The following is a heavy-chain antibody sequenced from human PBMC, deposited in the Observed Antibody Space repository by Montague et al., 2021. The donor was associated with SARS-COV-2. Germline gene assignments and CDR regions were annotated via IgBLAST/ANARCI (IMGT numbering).Heavy chain of an antibody. CDR2: ISSSSSYT. CDR1: GFTFSNYH. J-gene: IGHJ4*02. D-gene: IGHD6-13*01. V-gene: IGHV3-11*06. CDR3: VSHVAAAGIDY. Sequence: SRSLSWAASGFTFSNYHMSWVRQAPGKGLEWVSYISSSSSYTNYAHSVKGRFTISRDTAKTSLYLQMNSLRAEDTAVYYCVSHVAAAGIDYWGQGTLVTVSS.